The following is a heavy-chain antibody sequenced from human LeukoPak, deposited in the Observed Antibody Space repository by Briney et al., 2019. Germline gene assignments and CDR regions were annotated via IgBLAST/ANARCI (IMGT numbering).Heavy chain of an antibody. CDR1: GYTFTGYY. V-gene: IGHV1-2*02. CDR3: ARLVLRWFHFDP. J-gene: IGHJ5*02. CDR2: INPNSGGT. Sequence: ASVKVSCKASGYTFTGYYMHWVRQAPGQGLEWMGWINPNSGGTNYAQKFQGRVTMTRDTSISTAYMELSRLRSDDTAVYYCARLVLRWFHFDPWGQGTLVTVSS. D-gene: IGHD4-23*01.